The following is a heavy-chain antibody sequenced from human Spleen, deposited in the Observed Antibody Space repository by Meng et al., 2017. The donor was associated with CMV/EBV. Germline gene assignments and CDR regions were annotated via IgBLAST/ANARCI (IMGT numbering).Heavy chain of an antibody. CDR3: ARDSSSGVYYYGMDV. CDR2: IYSGGST. D-gene: IGHD6-19*01. V-gene: IGHV3-66*01. Sequence: EVQLVESGXGLVQPGGSLRLSCAASGFTVSCNYMSWVRQAPGKGLEWVSVIYSGGSTYYADSVKGRFTISRDNSKNTLYLQMNSLRAEDTAVYYCARDSSSGVYYYGMDVWGQGTTVTVSS. J-gene: IGHJ6*02. CDR1: GFTVSCNY.